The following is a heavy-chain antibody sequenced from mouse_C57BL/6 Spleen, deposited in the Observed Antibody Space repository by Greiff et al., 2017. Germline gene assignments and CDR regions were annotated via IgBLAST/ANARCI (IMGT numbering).Heavy chain of an antibody. CDR1: GFTFSSYA. J-gene: IGHJ1*03. Sequence: EVQLQESGGGLVKPGGSLKLSCAASGFTFSSYAMSWVRQTPEKRLEWVATISDGGSYTYYPDNVKGRFTISRDNAKNNLYLQMSHLKSEDTAMYYCARDPHYYGNSYRYWYFDVWGTGTTVTVSS. CDR3: ARDPHYYGNSYRYWYFDV. CDR2: ISDGGSYT. D-gene: IGHD1-1*01. V-gene: IGHV5-4*01.